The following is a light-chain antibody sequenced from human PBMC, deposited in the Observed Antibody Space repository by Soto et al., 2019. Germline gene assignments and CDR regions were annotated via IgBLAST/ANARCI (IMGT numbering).Light chain of an antibody. CDR3: QQYNSWPPLT. CDR2: GAS. V-gene: IGKV3-15*01. J-gene: IGKJ4*01. CDR1: QSVSSN. Sequence: EIVMTQSPATLSVSPGERATLSCRASQSVSSNLAWYQQKPGQAPRLLIYGASTRATGIPARFSGSGSGTEFTLTISSLQSEDLVVYYYQQYNSWPPLTFGGGTKVEIK.